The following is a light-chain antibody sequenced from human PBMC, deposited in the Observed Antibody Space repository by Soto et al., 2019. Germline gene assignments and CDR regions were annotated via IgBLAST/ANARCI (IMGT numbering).Light chain of an antibody. CDR3: QQRSNWPPTWT. V-gene: IGKV3-11*01. CDR1: QSVSTY. Sequence: EIVLTQSPATLSLSPGERATLSCRASQSVSTYLAWYQQKPGQAPRLLIYDASNRATGIPGRFSGSGSGTDVTLTISSLEPEDFAVYYCQQRSNWPPTWTFGQGTKVEI. CDR2: DAS. J-gene: IGKJ1*01.